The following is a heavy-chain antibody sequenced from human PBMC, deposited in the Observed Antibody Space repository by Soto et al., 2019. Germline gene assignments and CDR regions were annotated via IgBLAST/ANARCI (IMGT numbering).Heavy chain of an antibody. J-gene: IGHJ2*01. D-gene: IGHD3-10*01. CDR1: GYTFTSYD. V-gene: IGHV1-8*01. Sequence: QVQLVQSGAEVKKPGASVKVSCKASGYTFTSYDINWVRQATGQGLEWMGWMNPNSGNTGYAQKFQGRVTMTRNTSISTAYMELSSLRSEDTAVYYCAGEVTMVRGVIAYWYFDLWGRGTLVTVSS. CDR3: AGEVTMVRGVIAYWYFDL. CDR2: MNPNSGNT.